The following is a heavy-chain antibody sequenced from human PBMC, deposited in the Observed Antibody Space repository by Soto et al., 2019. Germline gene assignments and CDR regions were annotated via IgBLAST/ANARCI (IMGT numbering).Heavy chain of an antibody. J-gene: IGHJ6*02. D-gene: IGHD6-13*01. CDR1: GGSFSGYY. CDR2: INHSGST. V-gene: IGHV4-34*01. CDR3: ARGRRFSSSWYGKYYYYYGMDV. Sequence: TLSLTCAVYGGSFSGYYWSWIRQPPGKGLEWIGEINHSGSTNYNPSRKSRVTISVDTSKNQFSLKLSSVTAADTAVYYCARGRRFSSSWYGKYYYYYGMDVWGQGTTVTVSS.